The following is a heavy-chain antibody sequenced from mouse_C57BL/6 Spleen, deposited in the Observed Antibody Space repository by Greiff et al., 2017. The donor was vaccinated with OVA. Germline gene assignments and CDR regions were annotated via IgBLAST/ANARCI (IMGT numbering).Heavy chain of an antibody. CDR2: IYPGDGDT. CDR3: AGGYLYAMDY. J-gene: IGHJ4*01. Sequence: QVQLKESGAELVKPGASVKISCKASGYAFSSYWMNWVKQRPGKGLEWIGQIYPGDGDTNYNGKFKGKATLTADKSSSTAYMQLSSLTSEDSAVYFCAGGYLYAMDYWGQGTSVTVSS. CDR1: GYAFSSYW. V-gene: IGHV1-80*01. D-gene: IGHD2-2*01.